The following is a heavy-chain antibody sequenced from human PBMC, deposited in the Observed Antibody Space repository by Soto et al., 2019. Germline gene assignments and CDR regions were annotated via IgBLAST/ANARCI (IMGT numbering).Heavy chain of an antibody. CDR2: IIPILGIA. CDR3: ARGLGGARVDY. CDR1: GGTFSSYT. Sequence: QVQLVQSGAEVKKPGSSVKVSCKASGGTFSSYTISWVRQAPGQGLEWMGRIIPILGIANYAQKLQGRVTITAYKSTSTAYLELSRLRSEDTAVYYCARGLGGARVDYWGQATLVTVSP. D-gene: IGHD3-16*01. J-gene: IGHJ4*02. V-gene: IGHV1-69*02.